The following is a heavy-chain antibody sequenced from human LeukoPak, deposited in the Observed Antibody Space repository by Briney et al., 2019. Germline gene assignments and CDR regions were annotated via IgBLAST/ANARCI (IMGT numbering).Heavy chain of an antibody. CDR3: ARHYGP. Sequence: SETLSLTCAVYGGSFSGYYWSWIRQSPGKGLEWIGDINHSGRTNYNPSFESRVTISVDSSKNQFSLTLSSVTAADTAVYYCARHYGPWGQGTLVTVSS. D-gene: IGHD3-16*01. V-gene: IGHV4-34*01. CDR2: INHSGRT. CDR1: GGSFSGYY. J-gene: IGHJ4*02.